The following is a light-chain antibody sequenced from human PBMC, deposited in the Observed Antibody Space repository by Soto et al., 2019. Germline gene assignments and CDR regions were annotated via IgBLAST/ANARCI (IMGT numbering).Light chain of an antibody. CDR1: QWFSGKN. CDR2: SSS. CDR3: QQYGTWIT. Sequence: EIVLTRSPATLSLSPGERVSLSCGASQWFSGKNLAWYQQKPGQPPRLLIYSSSVRASGVPDRFRGSGSGTDFTLTITRLEPEDFAVYYCQQYGTWITFGQGTRLETK. V-gene: IGKV3-20*01. J-gene: IGKJ5*01.